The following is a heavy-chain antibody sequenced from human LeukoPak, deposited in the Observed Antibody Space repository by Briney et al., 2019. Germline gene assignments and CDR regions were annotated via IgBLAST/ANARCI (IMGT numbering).Heavy chain of an antibody. V-gene: IGHV4-4*07. D-gene: IGHD4-17*01. CDR3: ARGSITVTTHYYYYGMDV. CDR2: IYTSGST. Sequence: SETLSLTCTVSGGSISSYYWSWIRQPAGKGLEWIGRIYTSGSTNYNPSLKSRVTMSVDTSKNQFSLKLSSVTAADTAVYYCARGSITVTTHYYYYGMDVWGQGTTVTVSS. CDR1: GGSISSYY. J-gene: IGHJ6*02.